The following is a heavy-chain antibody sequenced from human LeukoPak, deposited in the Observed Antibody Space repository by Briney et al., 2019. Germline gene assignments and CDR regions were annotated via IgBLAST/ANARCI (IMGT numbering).Heavy chain of an antibody. J-gene: IGHJ6*02. CDR1: GFTVSSNY. CDR2: IYSGGST. D-gene: IGHD4-23*01. Sequence: QSGGSLRLSYAASGFTVSSNYMSWVRQAPGKGLEWVSVIYSGGSTYYADSVKGRFTISRDNSKNTLYLQMNSLRAEDTAVYYCARLGGGNYYYYYGMDVWGQGTAVTVSS. CDR3: ARLGGGNYYYYYGMDV. V-gene: IGHV3-53*01.